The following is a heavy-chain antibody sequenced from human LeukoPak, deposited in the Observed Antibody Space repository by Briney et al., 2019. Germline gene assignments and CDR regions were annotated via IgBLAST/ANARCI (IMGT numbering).Heavy chain of an antibody. Sequence: SETLSLTCIVSGGSISSYYWSWIRQPPGKGLEWIGYIHYSGSTNYNPSLKSRVTISVDTSKNQFSLKLSSVTAAGTAVYYCARGPYCSSTSCPGDWFDPWGQGTLVTVSS. V-gene: IGHV4-59*01. CDR3: ARGPYCSSTSCPGDWFDP. J-gene: IGHJ5*02. CDR2: IHYSGST. CDR1: GGSISSYY. D-gene: IGHD2-2*01.